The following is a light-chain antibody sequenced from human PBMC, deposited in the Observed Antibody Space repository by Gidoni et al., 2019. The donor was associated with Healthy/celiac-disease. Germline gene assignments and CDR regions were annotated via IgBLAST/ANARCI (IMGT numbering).Light chain of an antibody. CDR3: QKYNSAPRT. CDR2: AAS. CDR1: QGISNY. J-gene: IGKJ5*01. V-gene: IGKV1-27*01. Sequence: DILMTQSPSSLSASVGDRFTITCRASQGISNYLAWYQQKPGKVPKLLIYAASTLQSGVPSRFSGSGSGTDFTLTISSLQPEDVATYYCQKYNSAPRTFGQGTRLEIK.